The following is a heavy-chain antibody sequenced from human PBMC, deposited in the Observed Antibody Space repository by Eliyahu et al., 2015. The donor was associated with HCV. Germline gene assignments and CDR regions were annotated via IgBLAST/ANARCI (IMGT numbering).Heavy chain of an antibody. J-gene: IGHJ3*02. CDR1: GFNFXDYH. CDR3: TLLWSGDLFSPDAFDI. V-gene: IGHV3-9*01. Sequence: EGQLVESGGGLIQPGRSLRLSCXASGFNFXDYHMYWVRQVPGKGLEWVSGISWNGDTVGYADSVKGRFTISRDKAKKSLYLQMNSLRPEDTGLYYCTLLWSGDLFSPDAFDIWGQGTMVTVS. CDR2: ISWNGDTV. D-gene: IGHD3-10*01.